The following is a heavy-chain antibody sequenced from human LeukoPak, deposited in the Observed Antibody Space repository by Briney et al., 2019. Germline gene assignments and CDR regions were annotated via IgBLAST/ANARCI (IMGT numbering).Heavy chain of an antibody. CDR2: IKSKTDGGTT. CDR1: GFTFGNAW. CDR3: TTSGKNYYGSGSYRGFFDY. Sequence: GGSLRLSCAASGFTFGNAWMTWVRQAPGKGLEWVGRIKSKTDGGTTDYAAPVKGRFTISRDDSKNTLYLQMNSLKTEDTAVYYCTTSGKNYYGSGSYRGFFDYWGQGTLVTVSS. V-gene: IGHV3-15*01. J-gene: IGHJ4*02. D-gene: IGHD3-10*01.